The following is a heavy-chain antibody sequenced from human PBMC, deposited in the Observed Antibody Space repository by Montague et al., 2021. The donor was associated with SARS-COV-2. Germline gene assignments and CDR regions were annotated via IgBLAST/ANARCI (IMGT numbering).Heavy chain of an antibody. CDR1: GDSIRNSDYS. Sequence: SETLSLTCTVSGDSIRNSDYSWGGVRQPPGNGLEWIGNIYNGGSTFYSPSLKSRVTIFVDTSKNQFSLKLSSVTAADTAVYYCATRTRYPQNDFGFWGQGTLVTVSS. CDR3: ATRTRYPQNDFGF. J-gene: IGHJ4*02. CDR2: IYNGGST. V-gene: IGHV4-39*01. D-gene: IGHD1-14*01.